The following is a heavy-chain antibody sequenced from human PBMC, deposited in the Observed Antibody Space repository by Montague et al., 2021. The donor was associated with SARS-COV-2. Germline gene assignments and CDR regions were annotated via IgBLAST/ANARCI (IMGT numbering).Heavy chain of an antibody. Sequence: SLRLSCATSGFPFLDYTIHWVRQYPGKGLEWVAVMWSDGTSKYYRDSVEGRFTISRDSSRSTVSLQMSSLRDEDTAVYYCAKEQWKGPGTSLAAFDVWGQGTMVTVSS. J-gene: IGHJ3*01. CDR1: GFPFLDYT. D-gene: IGHD3-10*01. CDR3: AKEQWKGPGTSLAAFDV. V-gene: IGHV3-33*06. CDR2: MWSDGTSK.